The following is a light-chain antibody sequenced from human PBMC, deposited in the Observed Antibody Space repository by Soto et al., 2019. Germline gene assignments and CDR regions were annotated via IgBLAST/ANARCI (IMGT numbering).Light chain of an antibody. J-gene: IGLJ1*01. V-gene: IGLV2-18*02. CDR1: SSDVGNYNR. CDR3: CSYTTSSTDV. Sequence: QSALTQPPSVSGSPGQSVAISCTGTSSDVGNYNRVSWYQQPPSTAPKLMIYEVSNRPSGVPDRFSGSKSGNTASLTISGLQAEDEADYYCCSYTTSSTDVFGTGTKVTVL. CDR2: EVS.